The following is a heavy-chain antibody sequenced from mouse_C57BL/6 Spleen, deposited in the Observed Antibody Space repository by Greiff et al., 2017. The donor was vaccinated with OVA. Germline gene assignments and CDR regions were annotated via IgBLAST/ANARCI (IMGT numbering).Heavy chain of an antibody. D-gene: IGHD2-1*01. J-gene: IGHJ2*01. CDR3: ARRGYGNYVDY. Sequence: VQLQQSGPELVKPGASVKISCKASGYSFTGYYMNWVKQSPEKSLEWIGEINPSTGGTTYNQKFKAKATLTVDKSSSTAYMQLKSQTSEDSAVYYCARRGYGNYVDYWGQGTTLTVSS. CDR1: GYSFTGYY. V-gene: IGHV1-42*01. CDR2: INPSTGGT.